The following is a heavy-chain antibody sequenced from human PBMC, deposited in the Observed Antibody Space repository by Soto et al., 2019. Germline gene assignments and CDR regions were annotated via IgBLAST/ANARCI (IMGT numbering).Heavy chain of an antibody. Sequence: SCPTLVNPTQTLTLTCTFSGFSLSTSGMCVSWIRQPPGKALEWLALIDWDDDKYYSTSLKTRLTISKDTSKNQVVLTMTNTDPVDTATYYCARSRYYYDSSGYYGPLDYWGQGTLVTVS. D-gene: IGHD3-22*01. J-gene: IGHJ4*02. CDR1: GFSLSTSGMC. CDR3: ARSRYYYDSSGYYGPLDY. CDR2: IDWDDDK. V-gene: IGHV2-70*01.